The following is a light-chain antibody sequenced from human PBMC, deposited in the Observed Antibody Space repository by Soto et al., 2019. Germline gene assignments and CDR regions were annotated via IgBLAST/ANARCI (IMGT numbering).Light chain of an antibody. J-gene: IGKJ1*01. CDR3: QRYSSSPGT. CDR1: QGISNY. V-gene: IGKV1-8*01. Sequence: AIRMTQSPSSLSASTGDRVTITCRASQGISNYLVWYQQKPGKTPKVLIHAASTLQSGVSSRFSGSGSGTDFPLPIRNLQSEDFATYYGQRYSSSPGTFGQGTKVE. CDR2: AAS.